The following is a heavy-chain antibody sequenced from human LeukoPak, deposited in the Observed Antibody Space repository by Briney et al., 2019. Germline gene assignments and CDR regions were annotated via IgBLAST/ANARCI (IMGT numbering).Heavy chain of an antibody. Sequence: GASVKVSCKASGYTFTSYDINWVRQATGQGLEWMGWMNPYSGNTGYAQKFQGRVTMTRDTSISTAYMELSSLRSEDTAVYYCARSLACGECYHTTDDWGQGTLVTASS. CDR2: MNPYSGNT. J-gene: IGHJ4*01. D-gene: IGHD2-21*01. CDR3: ARSLACGECYHTTDD. CDR1: GYTFTSYD. V-gene: IGHV1-8*01.